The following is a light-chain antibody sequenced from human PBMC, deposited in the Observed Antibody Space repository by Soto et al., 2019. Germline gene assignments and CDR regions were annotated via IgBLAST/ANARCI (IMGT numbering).Light chain of an antibody. J-gene: IGKJ1*01. Sequence: DIQMTQSPSTLSASVGDRVTITCRASQSISGLLAWYQQKPGKAPKLLIYKASGLESGVPSRFSGSGPGTEFTLTINGLQPDDFATYYCQQYNTFWTFGQGTKVDI. V-gene: IGKV1-5*03. CDR2: KAS. CDR3: QQYNTFWT. CDR1: QSISGL.